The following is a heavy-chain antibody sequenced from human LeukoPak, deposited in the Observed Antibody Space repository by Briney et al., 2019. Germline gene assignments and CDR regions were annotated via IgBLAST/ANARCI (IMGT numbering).Heavy chain of an antibody. CDR2: IYYSGST. CDR1: GGSISSSSYY. Sequence: SETLSLTCTVSGGSISSSSYYWAWIRQPPGKGLEWIGSIYYSGSTYYNPSLKSRVTISVDTSEIQFSLKLSSVTAADTAVYYCARHSWGYGYYYGMDVWGQGTTVTVSS. J-gene: IGHJ6*02. V-gene: IGHV4-39*01. D-gene: IGHD5-18*01. CDR3: ARHSWGYGYYYGMDV.